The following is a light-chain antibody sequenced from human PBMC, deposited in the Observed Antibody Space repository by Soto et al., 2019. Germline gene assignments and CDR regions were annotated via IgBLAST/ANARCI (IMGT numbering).Light chain of an antibody. CDR3: MQALQTPFT. J-gene: IGKJ3*01. CDR2: LGS. CDR1: QSLLHSNGYNY. V-gene: IGKV2-28*01. Sequence: DIVMTQSPLSLPVNPGEPASISCRSSQSLLHSNGYNYLDWYLQKPGQSPQLLIYLGSNRASGVPDRFSGSGSGTDCTLKISRVEAEDVGVYYCMQALQTPFTFGPGTKVDIK.